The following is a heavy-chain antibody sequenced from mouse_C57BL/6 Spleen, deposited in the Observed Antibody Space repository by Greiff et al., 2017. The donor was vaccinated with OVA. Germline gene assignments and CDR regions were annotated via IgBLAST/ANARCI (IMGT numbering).Heavy chain of an antibody. CDR1: GFTFSSYG. CDR2: ISSGGSYT. Sequence: EVMLVESGGDLVKPGGSLKLSCAASGFTFSSYGMSWVRQTPDKRLEWVATISSGGSYTYYPDSVKGRFTISRDNAKNTLYLQMSSLKSEDTAMYYCARESHWYFDVWGTGTTVTVSS. J-gene: IGHJ1*03. V-gene: IGHV5-6*02. D-gene: IGHD6-2*01. CDR3: ARESHWYFDV.